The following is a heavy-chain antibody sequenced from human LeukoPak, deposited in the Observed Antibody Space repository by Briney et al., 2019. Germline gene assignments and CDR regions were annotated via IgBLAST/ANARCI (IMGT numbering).Heavy chain of an antibody. D-gene: IGHD3-16*02. V-gene: IGHV4-59*12. CDR1: GGSISSYY. CDR3: ATSSMITFGGVIVPDYTYDY. CDR2: IYYSGST. Sequence: SETLSLTCTVSGGSISSYYWSWIRQPPGKGLEWIGYIYYSGSTNYNPSLKSRVTISVDTSKNQFSLKLSSVTAADTAVYYCATSSMITFGGVIVPDYTYDYWGQGTLVTVSS. J-gene: IGHJ4*02.